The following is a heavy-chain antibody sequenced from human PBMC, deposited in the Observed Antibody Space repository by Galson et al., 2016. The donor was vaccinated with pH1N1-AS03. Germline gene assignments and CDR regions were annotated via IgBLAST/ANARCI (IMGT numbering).Heavy chain of an antibody. CDR1: GFSITTSGVR. CDR3: ARIRLWNTGLDV. J-gene: IGHJ6*02. Sequence: PALVKPTQTLTLTCTFSGFSITTSGVRMTWIRQPPGKALEWLGRIDSNDEKFYNTSLETRLTISRDIFKNQVVLTMTNMDPVDTGTYYCARIRLWNTGLDVWGQGTTVTVSS. D-gene: IGHD1/OR15-1a*01. V-gene: IGHV2-70*04. CDR2: IDSNDEK.